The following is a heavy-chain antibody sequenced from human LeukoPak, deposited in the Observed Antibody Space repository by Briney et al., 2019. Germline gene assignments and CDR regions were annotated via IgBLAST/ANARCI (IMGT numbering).Heavy chain of an antibody. D-gene: IGHD4-17*01. CDR1: GYTFTGYY. J-gene: IGHJ5*02. CDR3: ARGGGMTTVTKSWFDP. V-gene: IGHV1-2*02. Sequence: ASVKASCKASGYTFTGYYMHWVRQAPGHGLEWMGWINPNSGGTNYAQKFQGRVTMTRDTSISTAYMELSRLRSDDTAVYYCARGGGMTTVTKSWFDPWGQGTLVTVSS. CDR2: INPNSGGT.